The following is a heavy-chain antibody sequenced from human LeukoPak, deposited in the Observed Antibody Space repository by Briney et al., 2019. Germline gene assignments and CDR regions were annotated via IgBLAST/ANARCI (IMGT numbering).Heavy chain of an antibody. D-gene: IGHD3-10*01. V-gene: IGHV3-23*01. CDR2: ISGSGGST. CDR3: AKADGSGTYSSFDY. CDR1: GFTFSSYA. Sequence: PGGSLRLSCAASGFTFSSYAMNWVRQAPGKGLEWVPTISGSGGSTYYADSVKGRFTISRDNSKNTMYLQMNSLRAEDTAVYYCAKADGSGTYSSFDYWGQGTLVTVSS. J-gene: IGHJ4*02.